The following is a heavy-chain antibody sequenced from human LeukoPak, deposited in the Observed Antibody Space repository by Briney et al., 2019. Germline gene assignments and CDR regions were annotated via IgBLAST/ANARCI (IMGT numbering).Heavy chain of an antibody. CDR2: IYYSGST. D-gene: IGHD3-10*01. V-gene: IGHV4-38-2*02. J-gene: IGHJ6*03. Sequence: SETLSLTCTVSAYSISSGYYWGWIRQTPGKGLEWIGSIYYSGSTYYNPSLKSRVTMSVDTSKNQFSLKVSSVTAADTAVYYCARVFDSGSQAYFYYMDVWGKGTTVTISS. CDR1: AYSISSGYY. CDR3: ARVFDSGSQAYFYYMDV.